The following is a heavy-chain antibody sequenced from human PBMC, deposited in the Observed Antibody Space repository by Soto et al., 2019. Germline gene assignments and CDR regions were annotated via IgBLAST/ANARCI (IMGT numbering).Heavy chain of an antibody. J-gene: IGHJ6*03. Sequence: GGSLRLSCAASGFTFSSYWMHWVRQAPGKGLVWVSRINSDGSSTSYADSVKGRFTISRDNVKNTLYLQMNSLRAEDTAVYYCARDVKYCSGGSCYYYDYYMDVWGKGTTVTVSS. CDR1: GFTFSSYW. CDR3: ARDVKYCSGGSCYYYDYYMDV. D-gene: IGHD2-15*01. V-gene: IGHV3-74*01. CDR2: INSDGSST.